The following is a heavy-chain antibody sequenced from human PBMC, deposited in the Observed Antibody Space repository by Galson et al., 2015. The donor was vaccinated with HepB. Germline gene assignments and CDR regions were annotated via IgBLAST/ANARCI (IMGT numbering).Heavy chain of an antibody. J-gene: IGHJ6*02. V-gene: IGHV3-49*03. CDR3: NKGSGELYYYGMDV. D-gene: IGHD3-10*01. CDR1: GFTFGDYG. Sequence: SLRLSCAASGFTFGDYGVSWFRQAPGKGLEWVGFIRSKSYGGTTEYAASVKGRFIISRDDSKSIAYLQMNSLKTEDTAVYFCNKGSGELYYYGMDVWGQGTTVAVSS. CDR2: IRSKSYGGTT.